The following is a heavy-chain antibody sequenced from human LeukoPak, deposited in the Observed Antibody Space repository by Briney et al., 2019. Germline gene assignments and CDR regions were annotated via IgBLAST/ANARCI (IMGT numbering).Heavy chain of an antibody. D-gene: IGHD3-16*01. CDR2: IIPIFGTA. CDR3: ASLLTTGNWFYYYGMDV. Sequence: SVKVSCKASGGTFSSYAISWVRQAPGQGLEWMGGIIPIFGTANYAQKFQGRVTITADKSTSTAYMELSSLRSEDTAVYYCASLLTTGNWFYYYGMDVWGQGTTVTVSS. V-gene: IGHV1-69*06. J-gene: IGHJ6*02. CDR1: GGTFSSYA.